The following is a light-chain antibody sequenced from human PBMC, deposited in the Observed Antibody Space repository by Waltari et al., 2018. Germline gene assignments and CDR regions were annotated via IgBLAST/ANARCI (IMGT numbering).Light chain of an antibody. V-gene: IGKV1-5*03. Sequence: DIQMTQSPSTLSASVGDRVTITCRASQSISSGLAWYQQKPGKPPKLLIYKASSLESGVPSRFSGSGSGTEFTLTISSLQPDDFATYYCQQYNSYPWTFGQGTKVEIK. CDR1: QSISSG. J-gene: IGKJ1*01. CDR3: QQYNSYPWT. CDR2: KAS.